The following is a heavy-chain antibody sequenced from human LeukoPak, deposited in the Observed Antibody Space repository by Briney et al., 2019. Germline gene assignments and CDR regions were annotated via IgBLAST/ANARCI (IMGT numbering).Heavy chain of an antibody. CDR2: ISGSGGST. J-gene: IGHJ4*02. Sequence: PGGSLRLSCAASGFTFSSYATSWVRQAPGKGLEWVSAISGSGGSTYYADSVKGRFTISRDNSKNTLYLQMNSLRAEDTAVYYCAKDLEFIVRGVPDYWGQGTLVTVSS. V-gene: IGHV3-23*01. D-gene: IGHD3-10*01. CDR1: GFTFSSYA. CDR3: AKDLEFIVRGVPDY.